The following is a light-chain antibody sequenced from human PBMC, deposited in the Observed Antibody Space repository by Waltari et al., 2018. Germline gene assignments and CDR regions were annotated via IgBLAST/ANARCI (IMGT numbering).Light chain of an antibody. J-gene: IGKJ4*01. V-gene: IGKV1-9*01. CDR3: QQLLSYPLT. CDR2: AAS. Sequence: DIQLTQSPSFLSTSVGDRVTITCRANQDISSYLAWYQQKPGKAPKLLISAASTLQSTVPSRFSGSGSGTEFTLTISSLQSEDIATYYCQQLLSYPLTFGGGTKVEIK. CDR1: QDISSY.